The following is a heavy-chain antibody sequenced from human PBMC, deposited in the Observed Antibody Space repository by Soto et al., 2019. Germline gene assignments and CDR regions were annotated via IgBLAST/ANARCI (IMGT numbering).Heavy chain of an antibody. CDR2: IIPILGIA. V-gene: IGHV1-69*02. CDR1: GGTFSSYT. J-gene: IGHJ4*02. D-gene: IGHD6-19*01. Sequence: QVQLVQSGAEVKKPGSSVKVSCKASGGTFSSYTISWVRQAPGQGLEWMGRIIPILGIANYAQKFQGRVTLTADKSTSTAYMELSSLRSEDTAVYYCARSPTRDIAVAGGYWGQGTLVTVSS. CDR3: ARSPTRDIAVAGGY.